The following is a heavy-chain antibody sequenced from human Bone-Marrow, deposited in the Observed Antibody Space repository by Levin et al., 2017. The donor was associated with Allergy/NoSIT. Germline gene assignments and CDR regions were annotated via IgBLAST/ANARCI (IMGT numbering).Heavy chain of an antibody. CDR1: GFTVSTNY. CDR2: IYSGGST. V-gene: IGHV3-53*01. Sequence: GGSLRLSCVASGFTVSTNYMSWVRQAPGKGLEWVSVIYSGGSTYYADSVKGRFTTSSDNSKNTLYLQMNSLRAEDTAVYYCVRSTQKDSWGQGTLVTVSS. CDR3: VRSTQKDS. J-gene: IGHJ4*02.